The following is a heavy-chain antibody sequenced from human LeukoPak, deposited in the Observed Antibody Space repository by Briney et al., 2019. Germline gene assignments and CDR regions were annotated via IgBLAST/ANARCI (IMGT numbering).Heavy chain of an antibody. CDR2: IYNSGST. J-gene: IGHJ4*02. CDR3: AGYDSSGYYNDY. Sequence: SETLSLTCTVSGYSISSGFFWGWIRQPPGKGLEWIGSIYNSGSTYYSPSLKSRVTISVDTSKNQFSLKLSSVTAADTAVYYCAGYDSSGYYNDYWGQGTLVTVSS. CDR1: GYSISSGFF. V-gene: IGHV4-38-2*02. D-gene: IGHD3-22*01.